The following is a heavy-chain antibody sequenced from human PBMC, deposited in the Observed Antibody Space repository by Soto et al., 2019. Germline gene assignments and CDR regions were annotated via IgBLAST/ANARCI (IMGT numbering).Heavy chain of an antibody. CDR3: ARAPPYCSSTSCNPKYYYYYYGMDV. Sequence: RRLSCSASGFTFSSYSMNLVRQAPVNGLEWVSSISSSSSYIYYADSVKGRFTISRDNAKNSLYLQMNSLRAEDTAVYYCARAPPYCSSTSCNPKYYYYYYGMDVWGQGTTVTVSS. J-gene: IGHJ6*02. CDR2: ISSSSSYI. V-gene: IGHV3-21*01. D-gene: IGHD2-2*01. CDR1: GFTFSSYS.